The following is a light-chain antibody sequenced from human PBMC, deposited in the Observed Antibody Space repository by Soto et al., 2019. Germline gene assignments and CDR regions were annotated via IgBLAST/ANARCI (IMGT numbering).Light chain of an antibody. CDR3: QQYNSYPYT. Sequence: DIQMTQSPSTLSASVGDRVTITCRASQSISSWLDWYQQKPGKATKLLIYKATSLESGVPARFSGSGSGTEFTLTISSLQPDDFATYYCQQYNSYPYTFGQGTKLEIK. CDR1: QSISSW. V-gene: IGKV1-5*03. CDR2: KAT. J-gene: IGKJ2*01.